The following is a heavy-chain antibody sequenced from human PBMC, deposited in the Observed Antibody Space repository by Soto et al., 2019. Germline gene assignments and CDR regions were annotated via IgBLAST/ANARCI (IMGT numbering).Heavy chain of an antibody. J-gene: IGHJ6*02. CDR1: GGTFSSYA. CDR3: ARVGYSTDYGMAV. D-gene: IGHD6-13*01. Sequence: QVQLVQSGAEVKKPGSSVKVSCKASGGTFSSYAVNWVRQAPGQGLEWMGGIIPFFGTSNYAQKFQGRVTITAHESTSTAYMERRSLRSEDTAVYYCARVGYSTDYGMAVWGQGTTVTVSS. V-gene: IGHV1-69*01. CDR2: IIPFFGTS.